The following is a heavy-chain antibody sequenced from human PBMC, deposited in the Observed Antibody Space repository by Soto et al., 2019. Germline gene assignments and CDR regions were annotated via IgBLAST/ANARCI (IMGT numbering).Heavy chain of an antibody. Sequence: QVQLVQSGAEVKKAGASVKVSCKASGYTFTSYGISWVRQAPGQGLEWMGWISAYNGNTNYAQKLQGRVTMTTDTSTSTAYMELRSLRSDDTAVYYCARDRRITMIVVVPDAFDSWGQGTMVTVSS. J-gene: IGHJ3*02. CDR3: ARDRRITMIVVVPDAFDS. CDR2: ISAYNGNT. V-gene: IGHV1-18*04. D-gene: IGHD3-22*01. CDR1: GYTFTSYG.